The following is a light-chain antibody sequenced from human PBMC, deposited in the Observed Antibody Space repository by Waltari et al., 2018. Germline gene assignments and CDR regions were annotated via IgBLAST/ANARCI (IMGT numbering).Light chain of an antibody. V-gene: IGKV3-15*01. CDR2: GAS. CDR3: QQYNNWPPGDT. J-gene: IGKJ2*01. CDR1: QSVSSN. Sequence: EIVMPQSPATLSVSQRDRATIPCRASQSVSSNLAWSQKNPGQAPRLHIYGASTRATGIPARFRGSMSGTEFTLTISILQSEDFAVYYCQQYNNWPPGDTFGQGTKLGIK.